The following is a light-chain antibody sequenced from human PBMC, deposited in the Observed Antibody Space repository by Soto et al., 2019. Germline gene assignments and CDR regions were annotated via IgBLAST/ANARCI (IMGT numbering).Light chain of an antibody. Sequence: EIVLTQSPGTLSFSPGERATLSCRASQSVSSSYLAWYQQKPGQAPRLLIYGASSRATGIPDRFSGSGSGTDFTLTISRLEPEDFAVYYRQQYGSSPWTFRQGTKVEIK. CDR2: GAS. CDR1: QSVSSSY. V-gene: IGKV3-20*01. J-gene: IGKJ1*01. CDR3: QQYGSSPWT.